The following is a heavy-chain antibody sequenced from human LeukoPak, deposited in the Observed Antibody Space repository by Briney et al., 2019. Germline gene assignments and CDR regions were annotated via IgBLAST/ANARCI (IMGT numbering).Heavy chain of an antibody. CDR2: ISWNSGSI. D-gene: IGHD6-6*01. V-gene: IGHV3-9*01. J-gene: IGHJ5*02. CDR1: GFTFDDYA. Sequence: PGRSLRLSCAASGFTFDDYAMHWVRQAPGKGLEWVSGISWNSGSIGYADSVKGRFTISRDNAKNSLYLQMNSLRAEDTALYYCAKGYSSSAWFDPWGQGTPVTVSS. CDR3: AKGYSSSAWFDP.